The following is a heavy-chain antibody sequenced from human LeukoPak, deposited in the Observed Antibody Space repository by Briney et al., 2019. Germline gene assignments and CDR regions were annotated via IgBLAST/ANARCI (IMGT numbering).Heavy chain of an antibody. D-gene: IGHD6-19*01. Sequence: ASVKVSCKAPGGTFSSYAISWVRQAPGQGLEWMGGIIPIFGTANYAQRFQGRVTITADESTSTAYMELSSLRSEDTAVYYCARGDSSGWYGSLHAFDIWGQGTMVTVSS. V-gene: IGHV1-69*13. CDR1: GGTFSSYA. CDR3: ARGDSSGWYGSLHAFDI. CDR2: IIPIFGTA. J-gene: IGHJ3*02.